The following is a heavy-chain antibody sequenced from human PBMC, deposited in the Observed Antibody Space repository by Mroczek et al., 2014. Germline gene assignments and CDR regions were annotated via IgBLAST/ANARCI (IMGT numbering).Heavy chain of an antibody. Sequence: LVQSGAEVEKDRGRSLKISCKGSGYSFTSYWIGWVRQMPGKGLEWMGIIYPGDSDTRYSPSFQGQVTISADKSISTAYLQWSSLKASDTAMYYCARSYCSSTSCYDYYYYGMDVWGQGTTVTVSS. J-gene: IGHJ6*02. CDR2: IYPGDSDT. CDR1: GYSFTSYW. V-gene: IGHV5-51*01. CDR3: ARSYCSSTSCYDYYYYGMDV. D-gene: IGHD2-2*01.